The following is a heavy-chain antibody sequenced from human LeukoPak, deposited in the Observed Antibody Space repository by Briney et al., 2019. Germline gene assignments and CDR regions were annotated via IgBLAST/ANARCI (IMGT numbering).Heavy chain of an antibody. CDR2: IYYSGST. V-gene: IGHV4-59*01. Sequence: SETLSLTCAVYGGSFSGYYWSWIRQPPGKGLEWIGYIYYSGSTNYNPSLKSRVTISVDTSKNQFSLKLSSVTAADTAVYYCARVPPGPWGQGTLVTVSS. CDR1: GGSFSGYY. J-gene: IGHJ5*02. CDR3: ARVPPGP.